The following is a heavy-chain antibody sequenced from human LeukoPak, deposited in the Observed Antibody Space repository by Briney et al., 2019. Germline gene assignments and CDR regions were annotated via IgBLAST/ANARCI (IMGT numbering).Heavy chain of an antibody. CDR2: LYSGGNT. V-gene: IGHV3-53*01. CDR3: ARYDGGSGPFDY. Sequence: PGGSLRLSCAVSGFTVSSNYMSWVRQAPGKGLEWVSALYSGGNTYYADSVKGRFTISRDNSKNTLYLQMNSLRAEDTAVYCCARYDGGSGPFDYWGQGTLVTVSS. D-gene: IGHD3-10*01. CDR1: GFTVSSNY. J-gene: IGHJ4*02.